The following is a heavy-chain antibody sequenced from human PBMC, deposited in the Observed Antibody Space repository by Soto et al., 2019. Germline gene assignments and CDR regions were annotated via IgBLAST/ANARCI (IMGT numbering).Heavy chain of an antibody. D-gene: IGHD6-19*01. V-gene: IGHV1-2*02. CDR3: ARAVYSSGWYDDH. Sequence: ASVKVSCKASGYTFTGYYMHWVRQAPGQGLEWMGWINPNSGGTNYAQKFQGRVTMTRDTSISTAYMELSRLRSDDTAVYYCARAVYSSGWYDDHWGQGTLVTVSS. CDR2: INPNSGGT. CDR1: GYTFTGYY. J-gene: IGHJ4*02.